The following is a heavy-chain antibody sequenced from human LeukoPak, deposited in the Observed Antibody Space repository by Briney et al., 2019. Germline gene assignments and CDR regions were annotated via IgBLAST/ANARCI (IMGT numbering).Heavy chain of an antibody. J-gene: IGHJ4*02. Sequence: GGSLRLSCAASGFTFSSYSMNWVRQAPGKGLEWVSSISSSSSYIYYADSVKGRFTISRDNAKNTLFLQMDSLRAEDTAVYYCVRGTSRENGYGGDDPYWGQGTLVIVSS. D-gene: IGHD2-21*02. CDR3: VRGTSRENGYGGDDPY. V-gene: IGHV3-21*01. CDR1: GFTFSSYS. CDR2: ISSSSSYI.